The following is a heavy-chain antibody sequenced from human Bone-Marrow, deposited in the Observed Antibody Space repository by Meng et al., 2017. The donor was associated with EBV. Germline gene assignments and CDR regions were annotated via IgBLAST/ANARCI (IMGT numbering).Heavy chain of an antibody. CDR1: GFTFSSYS. CDR3: ASHRGY. V-gene: IGHV3-21*01. CDR2: ISSSSSYI. D-gene: IGHD1-14*01. J-gene: IGHJ4*02. Sequence: EVLLVAWGGGLVKAAGSLVLSCAASGFTFSSYSMNWVRPAPGKGLEWVSSISSSSSYIYYADSVKGRFTISRDNAKNSLYLQMNSLRAEDTAVYYCASHRGYWGQGTLVTVSS.